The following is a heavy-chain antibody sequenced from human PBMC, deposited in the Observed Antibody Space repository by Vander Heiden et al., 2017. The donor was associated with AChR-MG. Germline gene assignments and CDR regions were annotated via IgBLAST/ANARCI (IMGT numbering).Heavy chain of an antibody. CDR3: VSGYGPRAPYYYYMDV. Sequence: QVQLVQSGAEVKKPGSSVKVSCKASGGTFSSYAISWVRQAPGQGLEWMGGIIPIFGTANYAQKFQGRVTITADESTSTAYMELSSLRSEDTAVYYCVSGYGPRAPYYYYMDVWGKGTTVTVSS. CDR2: IIPIFGTA. D-gene: IGHD5-18*01. CDR1: GGTFSSYA. V-gene: IGHV1-69*01. J-gene: IGHJ6*03.